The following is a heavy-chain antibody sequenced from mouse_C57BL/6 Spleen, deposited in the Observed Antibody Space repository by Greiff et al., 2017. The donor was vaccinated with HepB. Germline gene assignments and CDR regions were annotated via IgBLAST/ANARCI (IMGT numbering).Heavy chain of an antibody. CDR2: IDPSDSET. CDR1: GYTFTSYW. D-gene: IGHD2-3*01. J-gene: IGHJ4*01. V-gene: IGHV1-52*01. CDR3: AVVTTKGYAMDY. Sequence: QVQLQQPGAELVRPGSSVKLSCKASGYTFTSYWMHWVKQRPIQGLEWIGNIDPSDSETHYNQKFKDKATLTVDKSSSTAYMQLSSLTSEDSAVLYCAVVTTKGYAMDYWGQGTSVTVSS.